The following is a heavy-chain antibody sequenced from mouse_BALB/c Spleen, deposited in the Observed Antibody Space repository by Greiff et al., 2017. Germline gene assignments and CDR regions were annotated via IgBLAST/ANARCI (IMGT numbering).Heavy chain of an antibody. V-gene: IGHV5-6-4*01. J-gene: IGHJ2*01. CDR2: ISSGGSYT. D-gene: IGHD1-1*01. CDR1: GFTFSSYT. CDR3: TREYYGSSYFDY. Sequence: EVKVEESGGGLVKPGGSLKLSCAASGFTFSSYTMSWVRQTPEKRLEWVATISSGGSYTYYPDSVKGRFTISRDNAKNTLYLQMSSLTSEDTAMYYCTREYYGSSYFDYWGQGTTLTVSS.